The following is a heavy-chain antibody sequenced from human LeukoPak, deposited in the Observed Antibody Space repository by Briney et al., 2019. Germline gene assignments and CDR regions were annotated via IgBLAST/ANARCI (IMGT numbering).Heavy chain of an antibody. Sequence: ASVKVSCKASGYTFTSYGISWVRQAPGQGLEWMGWISAYNGNTNYAQKLQGRVTMTTDTSTSTAYMELRSLRSDDTAVYYCARVRSGYDFWSGSHYYMDVWGKGTTVTVSS. CDR2: ISAYNGNT. CDR1: GYTFTSYG. D-gene: IGHD3-3*01. CDR3: ARVRSGYDFWSGSHYYMDV. J-gene: IGHJ6*03. V-gene: IGHV1-18*01.